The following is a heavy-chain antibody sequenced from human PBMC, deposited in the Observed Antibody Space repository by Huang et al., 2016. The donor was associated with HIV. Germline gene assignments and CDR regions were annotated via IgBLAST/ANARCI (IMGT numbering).Heavy chain of an antibody. J-gene: IGHJ4*02. Sequence: VQLQESGPGLVKPSQTLSLSCNVSGASIASGSYFWNWIRQPAGGGLEWIGHIYTTGSTACNPSLKGRVAVSSDTSKNQFSLSLRSVTAADTAVYFCARGRVTSSGVVQSYDYWGQGSLVTVSS. CDR1: GASIASGSYF. CDR2: IYTTGST. D-gene: IGHD3-3*01. CDR3: ARGRVTSSGVVQSYDY. V-gene: IGHV4-61*09.